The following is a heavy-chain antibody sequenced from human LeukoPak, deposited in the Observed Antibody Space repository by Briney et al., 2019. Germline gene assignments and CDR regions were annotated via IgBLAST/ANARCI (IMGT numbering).Heavy chain of an antibody. CDR1: GYTFTGYY. CDR3: ASGPRITIFGVVNGEFDY. CDR2: INPNSGGT. Sequence: GASVKVSCKASGYTFTGYYMHWVRQAPGQGLEWMGWINPNSGGTTYAQKFQGRVTMTRDTSISTAYMELSRLRSDDTAVYCCASGPRITIFGVVNGEFDYWGQGTLVTVSS. J-gene: IGHJ4*02. D-gene: IGHD3-3*01. V-gene: IGHV1-2*02.